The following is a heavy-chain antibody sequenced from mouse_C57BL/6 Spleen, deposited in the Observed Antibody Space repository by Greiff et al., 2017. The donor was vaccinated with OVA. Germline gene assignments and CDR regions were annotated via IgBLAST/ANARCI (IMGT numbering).Heavy chain of an antibody. V-gene: IGHV1-81*01. CDR2: IYPRSGNT. CDR3: ARDYYDYDGYYFDY. J-gene: IGHJ2*01. Sequence: VKVVESGAELARPGASVKLSCKASGYTFTSYGISWVKQRTGQGLEWIGEIYPRSGNTYYNEKFKGKATLTADKSSSTAYMELRSLTSEDSAVYFCARDYYDYDGYYFDYWGQGTTLTVSS. D-gene: IGHD2-4*01. CDR1: GYTFTSYG.